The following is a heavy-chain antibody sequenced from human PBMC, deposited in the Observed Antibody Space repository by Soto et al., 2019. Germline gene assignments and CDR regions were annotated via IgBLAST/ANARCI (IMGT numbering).Heavy chain of an antibody. D-gene: IGHD2-2*01. Sequence: QVQLVESGGGVVQPGRSLRLSCAASGFTFSNYGMHWVRQAPGKGLEWVAVISYDGSNKYYADSVKGRFTISRDNSKNPLYLQMNSLRTEDTAVYYCAKAVGYCSSTSCRDYYFYYGMDVWGQGTTVTVSS. CDR1: GFTFSNYG. V-gene: IGHV3-30*18. J-gene: IGHJ6*02. CDR2: ISYDGSNK. CDR3: AKAVGYCSSTSCRDYYFYYGMDV.